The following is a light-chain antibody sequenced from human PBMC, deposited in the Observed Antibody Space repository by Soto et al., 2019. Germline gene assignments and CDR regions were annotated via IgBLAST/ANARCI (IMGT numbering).Light chain of an antibody. CDR2: GAS. CDR1: QSVSSSY. J-gene: IGKJ1*01. Sequence: EIVLTQSPGRLFLSPGERATLSCRASQSVSSSYLAWYQQKPGQAPRLLIYGASNRATGIPARFSGSGSGTDFTLTISSLEPEDFAVYYCQQRSNWPPWTVGQGTKVDIK. CDR3: QQRSNWPPWT. V-gene: IGKV3D-20*02.